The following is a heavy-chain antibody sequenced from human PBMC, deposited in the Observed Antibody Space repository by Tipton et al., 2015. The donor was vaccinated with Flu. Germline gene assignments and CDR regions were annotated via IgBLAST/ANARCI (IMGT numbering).Heavy chain of an antibody. CDR2: VYYSGTT. D-gene: IGHD4-23*01. Sequence: TLSLTCTVSGGSISSGSYYWSWIRQPAGKGLEWIGQVYYSGTTNYNPSLKSRVTISLDKSNNQFSLNLNSITTADTAVFYCARGGWEPHGGWFDPWGQGILVTVSS. J-gene: IGHJ5*02. CDR3: ARGGWEPHGGWFDP. V-gene: IGHV4-61*10. CDR1: GGSISSGSYY.